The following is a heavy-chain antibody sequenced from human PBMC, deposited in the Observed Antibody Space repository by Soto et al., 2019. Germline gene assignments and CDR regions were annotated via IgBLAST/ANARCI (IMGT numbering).Heavy chain of an antibody. CDR3: ARVDSSGSYFDY. CDR1: GGSISSYY. J-gene: IGHJ4*02. CDR2: IYYTGST. D-gene: IGHD3-22*01. Sequence: QVQLQESGPGLVKPSETLSLTCTVSGGSISSYYWSWIRQPPGKGLEWIAYIYYTGSTNYNPSLKSRVTLSADTSKNQFSLKLSSVTAADTAMYCCARVDSSGSYFDYWGQGTLVTVSS. V-gene: IGHV4-59*01.